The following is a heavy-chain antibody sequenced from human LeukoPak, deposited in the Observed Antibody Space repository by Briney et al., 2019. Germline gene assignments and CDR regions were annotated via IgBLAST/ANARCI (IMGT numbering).Heavy chain of an antibody. CDR2: ISAYNGNT. D-gene: IGHD2-15*01. CDR1: GYIFTSYG. CDR3: ARDAVVVVAATQDYYYYGMDV. Sequence: ASVKVSCKASGYIFTSYGISWVRQAPGQGLEWMGWISAYNGNTNYAQKLQGRVTMTTDTSTSTAYMELRSLRSDDTAVYYCARDAVVVVAATQDYYYYGMDVWGQGTTVTVSS. J-gene: IGHJ6*02. V-gene: IGHV1-18*01.